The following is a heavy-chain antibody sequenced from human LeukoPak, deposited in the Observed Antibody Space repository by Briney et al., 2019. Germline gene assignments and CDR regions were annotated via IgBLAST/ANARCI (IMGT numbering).Heavy chain of an antibody. CDR1: GFTFSDYY. CDR3: ARAVVVVPAAIIAKTYYYYYYMDV. D-gene: IGHD2-2*02. V-gene: IGHV3-11*01. CDR2: ISSSGSTI. Sequence: GGSLRLSCAASGFTFSDYYMSWIRQAPGKGLEWVSYISSSGSTIYYADSVKGRFTISRDNAKNSLYLQMNSLRAEDTAVYYCARAVVVVPAAIIAKTYYYYYYMDVWGKGTTVTVSS. J-gene: IGHJ6*03.